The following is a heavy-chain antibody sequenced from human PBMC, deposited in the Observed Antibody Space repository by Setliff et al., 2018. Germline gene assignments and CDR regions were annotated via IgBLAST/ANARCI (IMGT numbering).Heavy chain of an antibody. D-gene: IGHD2-21*01. J-gene: IGHJ6*02. CDR1: GFTFDDYA. Sequence: GGSLRLSCAASGFTFDDYAMHWVRQAPGKGLEWVSGISWNSGIVAYADSVKGRFTISRDNAKNTLSLQMNTLKAEDTAVYYCTRDIVVFTDIDYYYSGMDVWGQGTAVTVS. CDR3: TRDIVVFTDIDYYYSGMDV. V-gene: IGHV3-9*01. CDR2: ISWNSGIV.